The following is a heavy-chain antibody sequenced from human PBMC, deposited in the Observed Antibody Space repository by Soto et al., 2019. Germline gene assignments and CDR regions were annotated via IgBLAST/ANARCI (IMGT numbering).Heavy chain of an antibody. CDR3: ARHRGSSGWYRAGYDAFDI. V-gene: IGHV4-39*01. CDR2: IYYSGST. D-gene: IGHD6-19*01. J-gene: IGHJ3*02. CDR1: GGSISSSSYY. Sequence: SETLSLTCTVSGGSISSSSYYWGWIRQPPGKGLEWIGSIYYSGSTYYNPSLKSRVTISVDTSKNQFSLRLSSVTAADTAVYYCARHRGSSGWYRAGYDAFDIWGQGIMVTVSS.